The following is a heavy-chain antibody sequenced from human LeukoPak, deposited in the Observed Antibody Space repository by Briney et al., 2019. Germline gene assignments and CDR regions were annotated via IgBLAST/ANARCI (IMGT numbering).Heavy chain of an antibody. J-gene: IGHJ4*02. D-gene: IGHD5-12*01. CDR3: ARWDIVAPCDY. CDR1: GFTFSSYS. Sequence: GGSLRLSCAASGFTFSSYSMNWVRQAPGKGLEWVSSISSSSRYIYYADSVKGRFTISRDNAKNPLYLQMNSLRAEDTAVYYCARWDIVAPCDYWGQGTLVTVSS. V-gene: IGHV3-21*01. CDR2: ISSSSRYI.